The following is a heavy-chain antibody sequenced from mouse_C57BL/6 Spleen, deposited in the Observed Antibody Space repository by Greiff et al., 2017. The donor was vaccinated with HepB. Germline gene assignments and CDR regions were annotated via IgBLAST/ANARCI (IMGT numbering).Heavy chain of an antibody. V-gene: IGHV2-6*01. J-gene: IGHJ3*01. D-gene: IGHD2-3*01. CDR2: IWGVGCT. CDR1: GFSLTGDG. CDR3: ASSIYDGTLGGFAY. Sequence: VQLQESGPGLVGPAQSLTITCTVSGFSLTGDGVDWVRQSPGEGLEWLGVIWGVGCTNDNSAQKSRLCNSKDNSKSQVFLTMNSPQTDDTALYYCASSIYDGTLGGFAYWGQGTLVTVSA.